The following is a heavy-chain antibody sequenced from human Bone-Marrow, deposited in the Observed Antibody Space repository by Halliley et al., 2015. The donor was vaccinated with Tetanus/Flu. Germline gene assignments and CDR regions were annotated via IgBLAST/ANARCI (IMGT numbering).Heavy chain of an antibody. J-gene: IGHJ4*02. CDR3: ARGLRGIGETATIFNY. CDR2: IFDSGDT. D-gene: IGHD5-12*01. V-gene: IGHV4-39*01. Sequence: TLSLTCAVSGDSISGSAYYWGWIRQPPGKGLEWIGHIFDSGDTYYNPSLKSRVAISVDTSKIQFSLKLSSVTPADTAVYFCARGLRGIGETATIFNYWGQGTLVTVSS. CDR1: GDSISGSAYY.